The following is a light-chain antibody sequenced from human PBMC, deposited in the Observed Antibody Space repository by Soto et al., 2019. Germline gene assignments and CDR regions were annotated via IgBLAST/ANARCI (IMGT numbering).Light chain of an antibody. V-gene: IGKV3-11*01. J-gene: IGKJ1*01. Sequence: VELTQSPATLSLSPGESAALSCRARQSVSTSLAWYQHQPGQAPRLFIYDASKRAPGIPARFSGSGSGTDFTLTISSLEPEDFAVYYCQVRDVWPAFGQGTKV. CDR2: DAS. CDR1: QSVSTS. CDR3: QVRDVWPA.